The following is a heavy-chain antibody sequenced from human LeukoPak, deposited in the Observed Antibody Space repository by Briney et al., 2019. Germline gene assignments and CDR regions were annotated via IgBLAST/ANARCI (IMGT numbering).Heavy chain of an antibody. CDR1: GGSFSGYY. V-gene: IGHV4-34*01. CDR3: ARGGRAWQQLVGRFDY. J-gene: IGHJ4*02. Sequence: SETLSLTCAVYGGSFSGYYWSWIRQPPGKGLEWIGEINHSGSTNCNPSLKSRVTISVDTSKNQFSLKLSSVTAADTAVYYCARGGRAWQQLVGRFDYWGQGTLVTVSS. CDR2: INHSGST. D-gene: IGHD6-13*01.